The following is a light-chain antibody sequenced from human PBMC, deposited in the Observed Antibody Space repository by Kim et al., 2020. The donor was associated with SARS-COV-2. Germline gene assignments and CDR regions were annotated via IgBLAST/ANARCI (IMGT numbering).Light chain of an antibody. CDR3: QQRSNSPPWT. V-gene: IGKV3-11*01. CDR1: QFVARY. Sequence: YPGDRATRACRASQFVARYLAWDQQKPGQAPRLLIYDASNGAAGIPARFSGSVSGTDFTRTISSLEPEDCAVYYCQQRSNSPPWTFGQGTKVDIK. CDR2: DAS. J-gene: IGKJ1*01.